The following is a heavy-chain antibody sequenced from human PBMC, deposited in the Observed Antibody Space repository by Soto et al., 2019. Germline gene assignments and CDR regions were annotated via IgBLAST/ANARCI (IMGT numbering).Heavy chain of an antibody. CDR2: IYPGDSDT. CDR1: GYSFTSYW. D-gene: IGHD4-4*01. Sequence: PGESLKISCKGSGYSFTSYWIGWVRQMPGKGLEWMGIIYPGDSDTRYSPSFQGQVTISADKSISTAYLQWSSLKASDTAMYYCARQKGETNKQTTVFRSYYYYMDVWGKGTTVTVSS. CDR3: ARQKGETNKQTTVFRSYYYYMDV. V-gene: IGHV5-51*01. J-gene: IGHJ6*03.